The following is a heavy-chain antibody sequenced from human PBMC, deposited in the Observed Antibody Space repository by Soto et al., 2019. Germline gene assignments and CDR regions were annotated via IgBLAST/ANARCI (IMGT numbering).Heavy chain of an antibody. CDR3: AKGARDVDY. D-gene: IGHD5-12*01. CDR2: ISSSGST. V-gene: IGHV3-23*01. Sequence: EVQLLESGGGLVQPGGSLRLSCAASGFTFSSQTMSWVRQAPGKGLEWVSVISSSGSTSYTDSVEGRFTISKDSSKHTLYLQLNSLRVEDTAVYYCAKGARDVDYWGQGNLVTVSS. CDR1: GFTFSSQT. J-gene: IGHJ4*02.